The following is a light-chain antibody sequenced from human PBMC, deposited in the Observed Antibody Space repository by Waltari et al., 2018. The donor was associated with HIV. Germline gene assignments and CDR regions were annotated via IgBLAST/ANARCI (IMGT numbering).Light chain of an antibody. CDR2: RNN. CDR3: AAWDDSLRGG. CDR1: SSNIESNY. V-gene: IGLV1-47*01. J-gene: IGLJ2*01. Sequence: QSVLTQPPSASGTPGQRVTISCSGSSSNIESNYVYWYQQLPGTAPKLLIYRNNQRPSGVPDRFSGSKSGTSASLAISGLRSEDEAEYYCAAWDDSLRGGFGGGTKLTVL.